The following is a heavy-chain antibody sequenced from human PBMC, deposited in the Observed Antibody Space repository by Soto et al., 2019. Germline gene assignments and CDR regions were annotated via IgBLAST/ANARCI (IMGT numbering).Heavy chain of an antibody. Sequence: QVQLVESGGGVVQPGRSLRLSCAASGFTFSSYGMHWVRQAPGKGLEWVAAISYDGTNKYFGDSVKGRFTISRDNSKNTLYLQMNSLRAEDTAVYYCAKSGFSFYCEYWGQGTLVTVSS. V-gene: IGHV3-30*18. CDR2: ISYDGTNK. D-gene: IGHD5-12*01. CDR3: AKSGFSFYCEY. CDR1: GFTFSSYG. J-gene: IGHJ4*02.